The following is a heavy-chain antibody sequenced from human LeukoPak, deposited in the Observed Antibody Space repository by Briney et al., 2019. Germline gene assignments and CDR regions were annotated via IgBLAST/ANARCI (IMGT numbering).Heavy chain of an antibody. CDR2: ISGSGGRT. CDR1: GFTFSSYA. Sequence: GXSLRLSCAASGFTFSSYAMSWVRQAPGKGLEWVSAISGSGGRTYYADSVKGRFTISRDNSNNTLYLQMNSLRAEDTAVYYCASFSGSHDYWGQGTLATVSS. J-gene: IGHJ4*02. V-gene: IGHV3-23*01. D-gene: IGHD1-26*01. CDR3: ASFSGSHDY.